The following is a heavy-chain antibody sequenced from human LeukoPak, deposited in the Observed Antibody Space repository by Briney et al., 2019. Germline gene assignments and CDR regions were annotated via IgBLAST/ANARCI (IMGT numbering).Heavy chain of an antibody. CDR1: GFTFSSYR. J-gene: IGHJ4*02. CDR3: ARDISGYSGYDNYDY. V-gene: IGHV3-74*01. Sequence: GGSLRLSCAASGFTFSSYRMHWVRQAPGKGLVWVSRINSDGSSTSYADSVKGRFTISRDNANNTLYLQMNSLRAEDTAVYYCARDISGYSGYDNYDYWGQGTLVTVSS. D-gene: IGHD5-12*01. CDR2: INSDGSST.